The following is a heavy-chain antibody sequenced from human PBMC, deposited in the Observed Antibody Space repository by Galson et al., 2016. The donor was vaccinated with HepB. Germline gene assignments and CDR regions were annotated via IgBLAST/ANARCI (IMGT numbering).Heavy chain of an antibody. CDR3: ARLVAYCVGDCYPY. J-gene: IGHJ4*02. CDR2: VYFSGTT. V-gene: IGHV4-39*01. Sequence: SETLSLTCSVSGGSIASGSYYWGWIRQPPGKGLEWIGCVYFSGTTYSNPSLKSRVSMSVATSTNQFSLNLNSVTAADTAVYYCARLVAYCVGDCYPYWGRGTLVTVSS. CDR1: GGSIASGSYY. D-gene: IGHD2-21*02.